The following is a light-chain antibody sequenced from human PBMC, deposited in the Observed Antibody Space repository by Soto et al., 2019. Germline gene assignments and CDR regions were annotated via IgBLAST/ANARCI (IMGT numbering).Light chain of an antibody. CDR2: GNS. Sequence: QSVLTQPPSVSGAPGQRVTISCTGSSSNIGAGYDVHWYQQLPGTAPKLLIYGNSNRPSGVPDRFSGSKSGTSASLAITGLQAEDEADYYCSSYTSSSNVVFGGGTKVTVL. V-gene: IGLV1-40*01. CDR1: SSNIGAGYD. J-gene: IGLJ2*01. CDR3: SSYTSSSNVV.